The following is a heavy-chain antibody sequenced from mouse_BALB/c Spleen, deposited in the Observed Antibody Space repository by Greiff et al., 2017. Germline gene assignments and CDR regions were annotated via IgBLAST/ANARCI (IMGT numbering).Heavy chain of an antibody. V-gene: IGHV3-2*02. CDR3: ARGGNSAWFAY. Sequence: EVKLMESGPGLVKPSQSLSLTCTVTGYSITSDYAWNWIRQFPGNQLEWMGYISYSGSTSYNPSLKSRISITRDTSKNQFFLQLNSVTTEDTATYYCARGGNSAWFAYWGQGTLVTVSA. D-gene: IGHD2-1*01. CDR2: ISYSGST. CDR1: GYSITSDYA. J-gene: IGHJ3*01.